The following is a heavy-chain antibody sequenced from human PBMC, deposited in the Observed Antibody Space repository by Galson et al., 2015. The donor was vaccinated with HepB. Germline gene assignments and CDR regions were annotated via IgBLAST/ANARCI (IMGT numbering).Heavy chain of an antibody. J-gene: IGHJ4*02. CDR2: IYPGDSDT. CDR3: ARRYQMRSSYGPYYFDY. Sequence: QSGAEVKKPGESLKISFTGSGYSLTSYWIGCVRQLPGKGLEWMGIIYPGDSDTRYSPSFQGQVTISADKSISTDYLQWSSLKASDTAMYYCARRYQMRSSYGPYYFDYWGQGTLVTVSS. D-gene: IGHD4-11*01. CDR1: GYSLTSYW. V-gene: IGHV5-51*03.